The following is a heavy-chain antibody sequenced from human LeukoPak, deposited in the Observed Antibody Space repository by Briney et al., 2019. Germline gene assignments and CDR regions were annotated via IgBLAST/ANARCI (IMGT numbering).Heavy chain of an antibody. CDR1: GGSIRSYS. J-gene: IGHJ4*02. V-gene: IGHV4-59*01. Sequence: SETLSLTCTVSGGSIRSYSWSWVRQPPGKELEWIGYVSHSGNTNYNPSLKSRVTISKDTSKNQFSLKLSSVTAADTAVYYCVREHDWGDFDFWGQGTLVTVSS. CDR3: VREHDWGDFDF. D-gene: IGHD3-9*01. CDR2: VSHSGNT.